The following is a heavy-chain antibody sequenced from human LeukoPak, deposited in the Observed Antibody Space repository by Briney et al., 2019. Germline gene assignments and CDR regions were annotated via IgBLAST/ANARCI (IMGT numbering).Heavy chain of an antibody. V-gene: IGHV4-34*01. CDR2: INHSGST. J-gene: IGHJ5*02. CDR1: GGSFSGYY. D-gene: IGHD6-13*01. CDR3: ARAPQASSSWYVKADWFDP. Sequence: SETLSLTCAVYGGSFSGYYWSWIRQPPGKGLEWIGEINHSGSTNYNPSLKSRVTISVDTSKNQFSLKLSSVTAADTAVYYCARAPQASSSWYVKADWFDPWGQGPLVTVSS.